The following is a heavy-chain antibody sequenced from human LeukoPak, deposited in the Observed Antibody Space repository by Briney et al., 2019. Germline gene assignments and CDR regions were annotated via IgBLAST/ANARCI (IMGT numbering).Heavy chain of an antibody. CDR2: IYYSGST. Sequence: NPSQTLSLTCTVSGGSISSGDYYWSWIRQPPGKGLEWIGYIYYSGSTYYNPSLKSRVTISVDTSKNQFSLKLSSVTAADTAVYYCASHSSGWYGRYFDYWGQGTLVTVSS. CDR1: GGSISSGDYY. D-gene: IGHD6-19*01. V-gene: IGHV4-30-4*08. J-gene: IGHJ4*02. CDR3: ASHSSGWYGRYFDY.